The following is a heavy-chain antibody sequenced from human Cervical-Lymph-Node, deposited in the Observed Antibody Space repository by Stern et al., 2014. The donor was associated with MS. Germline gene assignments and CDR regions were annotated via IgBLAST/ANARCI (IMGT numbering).Heavy chain of an antibody. CDR3: ARDRYFGAFDI. J-gene: IGHJ3*02. CDR1: GFTFSGSW. V-gene: IGHV3-7*01. Sequence: VQLVESGGGLVQPGGSLRLSCAASGFTFSGSWMTWVRPAPGKGLGWVASIKDDGSDRYYVDSVKGRFTISRDNAKTSLFLQMNGLRAEDTAVYYCARDRYFGAFDIWGQGTMVTVSS. CDR2: IKDDGSDR. D-gene: IGHD3-10*01.